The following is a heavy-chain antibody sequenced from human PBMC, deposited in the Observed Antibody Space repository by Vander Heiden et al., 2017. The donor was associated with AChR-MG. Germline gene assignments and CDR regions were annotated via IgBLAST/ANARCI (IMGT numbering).Heavy chain of an antibody. CDR1: GYTFLTYG. D-gene: IGHD2-15*01. Sequence: QVQLVQSGAEVKKPGASVKVSCKTSGYTFLTYGLSWVRQAPGQGLEWMGWISANDGSTFYAQNLQGRVTMTREISTSTVYLELTSLISDDTAMYYCVREGETSGVVYCQHWGRGNLLNVSA. J-gene: IGHJ1*01. V-gene: IGHV1-18*01. CDR3: VREGETSGVVYCQH. CDR2: ISANDGST.